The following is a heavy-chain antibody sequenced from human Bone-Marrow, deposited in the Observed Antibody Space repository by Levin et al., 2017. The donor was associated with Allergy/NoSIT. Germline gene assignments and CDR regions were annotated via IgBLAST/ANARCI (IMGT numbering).Heavy chain of an antibody. J-gene: IGHJ5*01. CDR1: GGSVSSGSYY. Sequence: PSETLSLTCTVSGGSVSSGSYYWSWIRQPPGKGLEWIGSVYYSGSTNYNPSLKSRVTMSVDTSKNQFSLKLSSVTSADTAVYYCARDSFDASTSYYKTRFDSWGQGTLVTVSS. V-gene: IGHV4-61*01. CDR3: ARDSFDASTSYYKTRFDS. CDR2: VYYSGST. D-gene: IGHD3-22*01.